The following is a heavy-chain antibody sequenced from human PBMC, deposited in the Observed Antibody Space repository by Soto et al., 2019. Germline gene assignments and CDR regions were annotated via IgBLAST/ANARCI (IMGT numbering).Heavy chain of an antibody. D-gene: IGHD3-3*01. Sequence: SVKVSCKASGGTFSSYAISWVRQAPGQGLEWMGGIIPIFGTANYAQKFQGRVTITADESTSTAYMELSSLRSEDTAVYYCARTRSTIFGVVIRTRRYYYYGMDVWGQGTTVTVSS. CDR1: GGTFSSYA. J-gene: IGHJ6*02. CDR2: IIPIFGTA. V-gene: IGHV1-69*13. CDR3: ARTRSTIFGVVIRTRRYYYYGMDV.